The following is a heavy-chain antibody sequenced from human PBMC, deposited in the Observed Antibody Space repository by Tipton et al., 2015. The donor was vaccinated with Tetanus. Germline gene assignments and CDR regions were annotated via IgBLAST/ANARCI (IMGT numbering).Heavy chain of an antibody. J-gene: IGHJ4*02. CDR1: GGSVSSGSYY. CDR3: ARDQEGCSGGSCCHLFGY. V-gene: IGHV4-61*01. D-gene: IGHD2-15*01. CDR2: IYYSGST. Sequence: LRLSCTVSGGSVSSGSYYWSWIRQPPGKGLEWIGCIYYSGSTDYNPSLKSRVTISVDTSKNQFSLKLSSVTAADTAVYYCARDQEGCSGGSCCHLFGYWGQGTLVTVSS.